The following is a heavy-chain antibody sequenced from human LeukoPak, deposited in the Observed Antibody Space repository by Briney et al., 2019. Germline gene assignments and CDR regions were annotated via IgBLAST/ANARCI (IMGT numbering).Heavy chain of an antibody. CDR1: GFTFSSYG. D-gene: IGHD3-10*01. Sequence: GRSLRLSCAASGFTFSSYGMHWVRQAPGKGLEWVAVIWYDGSNKYYADSVKGRFTISRDNSNNTLYLQMNSLRAEDTAVYYCARDPYYYGSGIWGYFDYWGQGTLVTVSS. V-gene: IGHV3-33*01. CDR3: ARDPYYYGSGIWGYFDY. J-gene: IGHJ4*02. CDR2: IWYDGSNK.